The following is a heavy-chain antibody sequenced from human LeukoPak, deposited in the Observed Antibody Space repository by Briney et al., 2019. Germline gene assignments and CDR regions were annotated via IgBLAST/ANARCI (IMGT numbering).Heavy chain of an antibody. J-gene: IGHJ5*02. CDR3: ARDGQAAVRGEAWFDP. Sequence: PSETLSLTCTVSGGSISSYYWSWIRQPPGKGLEGSGYIYYSGSTNYNPSLKSRVTISVDTSKNQFSLKLSSVTAADTAVYYCARDGQAAVRGEAWFDPWGQGTLVTVSS. CDR1: GGSISSYY. D-gene: IGHD3-10*01. CDR2: IYYSGST. V-gene: IGHV4-59*01.